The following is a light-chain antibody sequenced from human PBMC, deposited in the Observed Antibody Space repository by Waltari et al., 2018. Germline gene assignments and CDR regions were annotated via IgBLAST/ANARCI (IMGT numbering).Light chain of an antibody. V-gene: IGKV1-39*01. Sequence: DIQVTQSPSSLSASVGDRVTITCRASQSISRFLNWYQQKQGKAPKLLIYSASILPRGVPSRFGGSGSGTDFTLTISSLEPEDFATYFCQQTDTSPSTFGQGTKLDFK. CDR3: QQTDTSPST. CDR2: SAS. J-gene: IGKJ2*01. CDR1: QSISRF.